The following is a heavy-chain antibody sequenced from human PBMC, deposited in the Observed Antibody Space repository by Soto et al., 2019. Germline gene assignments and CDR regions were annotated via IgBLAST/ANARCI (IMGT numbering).Heavy chain of an antibody. CDR2: ISAYNGNT. V-gene: IGHV1-18*01. CDR3: ARVSEWELLYFDY. Sequence: QVQLVQSGAEVKKPGASVKVSCKASGYTFTSYGISWVRQAPGQGLEWMGWISAYNGNTNYAQKLQGRVTMITGTSTSSAYMELSSLRSDDTAVYYWARVSEWELLYFDYWGQGALVTVSS. CDR1: GYTFTSYG. J-gene: IGHJ4*02. D-gene: IGHD1-26*01.